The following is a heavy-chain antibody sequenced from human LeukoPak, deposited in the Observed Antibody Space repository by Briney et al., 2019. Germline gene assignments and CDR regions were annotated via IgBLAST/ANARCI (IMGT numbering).Heavy chain of an antibody. J-gene: IGHJ4*02. V-gene: IGHV4-59*08. CDR1: GGSFNNHY. CDR2: IYYSGSI. CDR3: ARTSWVQTSYSFEY. Sequence: PSETLSLTCTDSGGSFNNHYGRCVRQPPGKGLEWIGYIYYSGSINYNPSLKSRVTISVDTSKNQFSLKLSSVTAADTTVYYSARTSWVQTSYSFEYWGQGTLVTVSS. D-gene: IGHD1-1*01.